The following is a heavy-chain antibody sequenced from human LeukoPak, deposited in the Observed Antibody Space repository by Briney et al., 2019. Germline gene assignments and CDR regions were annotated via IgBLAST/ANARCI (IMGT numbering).Heavy chain of an antibody. CDR1: GGSISTYY. CDR2: VYYMGST. CDR3: ARHPPGLRYFDP. V-gene: IGHV4-59*08. D-gene: IGHD3-9*01. Sequence: SETLSLTCTVSGGSISTYYWSWIRQPPGKGLEWIGYVYYMGSTNYNPSLKSRVTISVDGSKTQFSLRLNSVTAADTAFYYCARHPPGLRYFDPWGQGTLVTVSS. J-gene: IGHJ5*02.